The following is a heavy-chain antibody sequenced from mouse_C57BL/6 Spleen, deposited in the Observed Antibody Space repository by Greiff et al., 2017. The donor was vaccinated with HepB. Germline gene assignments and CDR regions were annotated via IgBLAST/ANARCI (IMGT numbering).Heavy chain of an antibody. J-gene: IGHJ4*01. Sequence: VQLQQSGAELARPGASVKLSCKASGYTFTSYGISWVKQRTGQGLEWIGEIYPRSGNTYYNEKFKGKATLTADKSSSTAYMELRSLTSEDSAVYFCAIAYYSNYEDAMDYWGQGTSVTVSS. CDR2: IYPRSGNT. CDR1: GYTFTSYG. V-gene: IGHV1-81*01. D-gene: IGHD2-5*01. CDR3: AIAYYSNYEDAMDY.